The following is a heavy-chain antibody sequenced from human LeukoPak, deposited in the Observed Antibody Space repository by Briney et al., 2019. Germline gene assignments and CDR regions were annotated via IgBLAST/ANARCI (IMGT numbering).Heavy chain of an antibody. D-gene: IGHD4-17*01. J-gene: IGHJ3*01. V-gene: IGHV3-7*01. Sequence: PGGSLRLSCATSGFTFSLYWMTWVRQAPGKGLEWVANIKEDGSNKYYVESVKGRFTISRDNAKNSVFLQMNTLRADDTAIYYCARATRDDFGDVHDAFDVWGQGTVVAVSS. CDR1: GFTFSLYW. CDR3: ARATRDDFGDVHDAFDV. CDR2: IKEDGSNK.